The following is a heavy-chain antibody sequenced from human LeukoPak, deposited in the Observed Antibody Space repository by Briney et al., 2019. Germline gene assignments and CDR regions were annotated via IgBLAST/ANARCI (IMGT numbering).Heavy chain of an antibody. Sequence: WIGEINHSGSTNYNPSLKSRVTISVDTSKNQFSLKLSSVTAADTAVYYCARGGRYSYGMDVWGQGTTVTVSS. CDR2: INHSGST. V-gene: IGHV4-34*01. J-gene: IGHJ6*02. CDR3: ARGGRYSYGMDV. D-gene: IGHD3-9*01.